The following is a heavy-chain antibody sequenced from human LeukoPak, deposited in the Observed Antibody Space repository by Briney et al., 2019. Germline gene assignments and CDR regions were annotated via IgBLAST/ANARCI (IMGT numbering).Heavy chain of an antibody. CDR2: ISGSGGST. V-gene: IGHV3-23*01. CDR1: GFTFSSYG. CDR3: AKDLPLYYYDSSGYYDY. J-gene: IGHJ4*02. D-gene: IGHD3-22*01. Sequence: GGSLRLSCAASGFTFSSYGMSWVRQAPGKGLEWVSAISGSGGSTYYADSVKGRFTTSRDNSKKTLYLQMNSLRAEDTAVYYCAKDLPLYYYDSSGYYDYWGQGTLVTVSS.